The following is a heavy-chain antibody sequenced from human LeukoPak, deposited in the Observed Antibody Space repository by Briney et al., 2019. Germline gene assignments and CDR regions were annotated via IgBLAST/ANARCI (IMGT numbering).Heavy chain of an antibody. CDR3: ATIWSGPSFDY. V-gene: IGHV3-23*01. D-gene: IGHD3-3*01. CDR1: GFTFSSYD. Sequence: GGSLRLSCAASGFTFSSYDMSWVRQAPGKGLEWVSAISGSGGSTYYADSVKGRFTISRDNSKNTLYLQMNSLRAEDTAVYYRATIWSGPSFDYWGQGTLVTVSS. J-gene: IGHJ4*02. CDR2: ISGSGGST.